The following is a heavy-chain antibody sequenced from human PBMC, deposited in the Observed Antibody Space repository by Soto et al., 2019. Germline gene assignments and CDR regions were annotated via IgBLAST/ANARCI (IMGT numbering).Heavy chain of an antibody. J-gene: IGHJ4*02. V-gene: IGHV4-31*03. CDR1: GGSISSGGYY. D-gene: IGHD6-19*01. Sequence: QVQLQESGPGLVKPSQTLSLSFTVSGGSISSGGYYWSWIRQHPGKGLEWIGYIYYSGHTYHNPSLQSRVTISLDTSKNQFSLKLTSVTAADTAVYYCARERNVAAVPSHFDYWGQGILVTVSS. CDR2: IYYSGHT. CDR3: ARERNVAAVPSHFDY.